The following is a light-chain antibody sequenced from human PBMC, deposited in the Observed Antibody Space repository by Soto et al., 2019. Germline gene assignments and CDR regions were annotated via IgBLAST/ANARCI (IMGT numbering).Light chain of an antibody. CDR3: QQYTNWHWLT. CDR2: GAS. V-gene: IGKV3-15*01. Sequence: EVVMTQSPVTLSVSPGEGATLSCRASQSVISDLAWYQQKPGQAPRLLIYGASNRATDVAARFSGSGSGTEFTLTSSSLQPEDFGVYYCQQYTNWHWLTFGGGPKVEI. J-gene: IGKJ4*01. CDR1: QSVISD.